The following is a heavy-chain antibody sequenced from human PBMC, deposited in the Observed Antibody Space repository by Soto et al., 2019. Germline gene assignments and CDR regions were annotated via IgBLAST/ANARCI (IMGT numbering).Heavy chain of an antibody. CDR3: SGLTGTFDY. D-gene: IGHD1-1*01. V-gene: IGHV3-49*03. J-gene: IGHJ4*02. Sequence: GGSLRLSCTSSGFTFGDYAMICFRQAPGKGLEWVGFIRSNTYGGATAYAASVEGRFTISRDDSESIAYLQMNSLKTEDTAVYYCSGLTGTFDYWGQGTLVTVSS. CDR2: IRSNTYGGAT. CDR1: GFTFGDYA.